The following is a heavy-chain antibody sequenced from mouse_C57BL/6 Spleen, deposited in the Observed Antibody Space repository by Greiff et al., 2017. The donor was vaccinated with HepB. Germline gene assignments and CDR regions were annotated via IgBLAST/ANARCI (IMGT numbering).Heavy chain of an antibody. V-gene: IGHV14-3*01. J-gene: IGHJ4*01. CDR2: IDPADGNT. CDR3: ARDSSGATIMDY. D-gene: IGHD3-2*02. Sequence: VQLQQSVAELVRPGASVKLSCTASGFTIKNTYMHWVKQRPEQGLEWIGRIDPADGNTKYAPKFQGKATITADTSSNTAYLQLSSLTSEDTAIYYCARDSSGATIMDYWGQGTSVTVSS. CDR1: GFTIKNTY.